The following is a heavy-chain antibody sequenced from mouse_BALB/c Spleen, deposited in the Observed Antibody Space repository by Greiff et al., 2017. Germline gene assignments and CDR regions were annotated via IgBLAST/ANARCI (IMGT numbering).Heavy chain of an antibody. D-gene: IGHD2-1*01. CDR2: ISNGGGST. J-gene: IGHJ4*01. V-gene: IGHV5-12-2*01. CDR3: ARPYGNYGNPFYAMDY. CDR1: GFTFSSYT. Sequence: EVHLVESGGGLVQPGGSLKLSCAASGFTFSSYTMSWVRQTPEKRLEWVAYISNGGGSTYYPDTVKGRFTISRDNAKNTLYLQMSSLKSEDTAMYYCARPYGNYGNPFYAMDYWGQGTSVTVSS.